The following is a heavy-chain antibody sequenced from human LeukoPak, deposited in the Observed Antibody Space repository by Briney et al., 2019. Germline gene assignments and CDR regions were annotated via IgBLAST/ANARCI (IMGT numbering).Heavy chain of an antibody. Sequence: PSETLSLTCTVSGGSVSGYFWSWIRQPPGKGLEWIGYIYYSESTYYNPSLKSRVTISVDTSKNQFSLKLSSVTAADTAVYYCARDDYGDYGAFDIWGQGTMVTVSS. V-gene: IGHV4-30-4*08. CDR2: IYYSEST. J-gene: IGHJ3*02. CDR3: ARDDYGDYGAFDI. D-gene: IGHD4-17*01. CDR1: GGSVSGYF.